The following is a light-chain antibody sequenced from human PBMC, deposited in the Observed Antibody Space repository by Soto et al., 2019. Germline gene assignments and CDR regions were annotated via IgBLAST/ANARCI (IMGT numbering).Light chain of an antibody. V-gene: IGKV3-20*01. CDR1: QSVSSSY. CDR3: QQYGSSPRFT. Sequence: EIVLTQSPGTLSLSPGERATLSCRASQSVSSSYLAWYRQKPGQAPRLLIYGASSRATGIPDRFSGSGSGTDFTLTISRLAPEDFAVYYCQQYGSSPRFTFGPGTKVDIK. J-gene: IGKJ3*01. CDR2: GAS.